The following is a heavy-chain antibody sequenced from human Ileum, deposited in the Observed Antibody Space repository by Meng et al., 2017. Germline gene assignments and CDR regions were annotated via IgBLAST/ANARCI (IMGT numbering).Heavy chain of an antibody. CDR2: IYYDGSS. V-gene: IGHV4-30-4*01. D-gene: IGHD5-18*01. J-gene: IGHJ4*02. CDR3: AREFYVDTAMVIDS. Sequence: QVQLQESGPGLVKPSQTLSLTCSVSNGSLTNLNNYWNWSRQAPGQALEHIGYIYYDGSSYATPSLKSRVTMSIDTSTNQFSLRLDSVTAADTAVYYCAREFYVDTAMVIDSWGPGALVTVSS. CDR1: NGSLTNLNNY.